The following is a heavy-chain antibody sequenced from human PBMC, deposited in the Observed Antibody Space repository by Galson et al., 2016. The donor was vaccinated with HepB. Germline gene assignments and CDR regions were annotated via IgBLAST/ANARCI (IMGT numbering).Heavy chain of an antibody. D-gene: IGHD6-19*01. CDR2: ISGYNGNT. CDR1: GYTFSSYG. V-gene: IGHV1-18*01. CDR3: ARDSAVPGRREFDP. J-gene: IGHJ5*02. Sequence: SVKVSCKASGYTFSSYGISWVRQAPGQGLEWMGWISGYNGNTNYVQKLQGRVTMTTGTSTSTVYMELRSLRSDDTAIYYCARDSAVPGRREFDPWGQGTLVTVSS.